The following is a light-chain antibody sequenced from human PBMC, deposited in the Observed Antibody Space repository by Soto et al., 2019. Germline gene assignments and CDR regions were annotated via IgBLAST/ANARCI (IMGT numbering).Light chain of an antibody. V-gene: IGLV3-21*04. Sequence: SYELTQPPSVSVALGKTARITCGGKNIGSKSVHWYQQKPGQAPVLVIYYDSDRPSGIPERFSGSNSGNTATLTISRVEAGDEADHYCQVWDSSSDHVVFGGGTKVTVL. J-gene: IGLJ2*01. CDR1: NIGSKS. CDR3: QVWDSSSDHVV. CDR2: YDS.